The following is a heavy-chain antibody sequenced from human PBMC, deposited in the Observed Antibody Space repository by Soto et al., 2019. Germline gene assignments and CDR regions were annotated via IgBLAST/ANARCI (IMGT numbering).Heavy chain of an antibody. CDR1: GGTFSSYA. D-gene: IGHD2-2*01. Sequence: QVQLVQSGAEVKKPGSSVKVSCKASGGTFSSYAISWVRQAPGQGLEWMGGIIPIFGTANYAQKFQGRVTITADKSTNTAYMELSSLRSEDTAVYYCARSVLGYCSSTSCYYYYGMDVWGQGTTVTVSS. CDR2: IIPIFGTA. V-gene: IGHV1-69*06. J-gene: IGHJ6*02. CDR3: ARSVLGYCSSTSCYYYYGMDV.